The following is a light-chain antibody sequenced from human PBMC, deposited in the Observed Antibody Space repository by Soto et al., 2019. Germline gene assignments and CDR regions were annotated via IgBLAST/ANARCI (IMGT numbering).Light chain of an antibody. V-gene: IGKV1-5*01. Sequence: DIQMTQSPSTLSASVGDRVTITCRASQSISSWLAWYQQKPGKAPKLLIYDASSLESGVPSRFSGSGSGTEFTLTISSLQTDDFATYYCQQYNRYSPIFTFGPGTKVDIK. J-gene: IGKJ3*01. CDR3: QQYNRYSPIFT. CDR1: QSISSW. CDR2: DAS.